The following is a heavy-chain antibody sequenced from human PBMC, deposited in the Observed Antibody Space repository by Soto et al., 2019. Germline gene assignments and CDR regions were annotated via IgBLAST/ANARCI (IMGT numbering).Heavy chain of an antibody. CDR3: ARVRAAASPFDP. V-gene: IGHV1-18*01. D-gene: IGHD6-13*01. CDR1: GYTFTSYG. J-gene: IGHJ5*02. Sequence: ASVKVSCKASGYTFTSYGISWLRQAPGQGLEWVGWISAYNGNTNYAQKLQGRVTMTTDTSTSTAYMELRSLRSDDTAVYYCARVRAAASPFDPWGQGTLVTVSS. CDR2: ISAYNGNT.